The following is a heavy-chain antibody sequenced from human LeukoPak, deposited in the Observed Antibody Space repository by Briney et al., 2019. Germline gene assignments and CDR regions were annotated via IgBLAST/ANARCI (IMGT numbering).Heavy chain of an antibody. CDR1: GFTFRSYA. CDR3: ARRPTGDPKFDY. J-gene: IGHJ4*02. Sequence: GGSLRLSCAGSGFTFRSYAMSWVRQAPGKGLEWVSAISGSGGSTYHADSVKGRFTISRDNSKNTVYLQMNSLRAEDTAVYYCARRPTGDPKFDYWGQGTLVTVSS. D-gene: IGHD7-27*01. CDR2: ISGSGGST. V-gene: IGHV3-23*01.